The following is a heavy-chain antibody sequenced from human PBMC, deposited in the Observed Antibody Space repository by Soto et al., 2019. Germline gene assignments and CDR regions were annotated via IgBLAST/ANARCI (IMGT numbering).Heavy chain of an antibody. CDR3: AKHEGYCSSTTCSNFDY. D-gene: IGHD2-2*01. V-gene: IGHV3-30*18. J-gene: IGHJ4*02. CDR1: GFTFSTFG. CDR2: MSNNGGNK. Sequence: GSLRLSCSASGFTFSTFGMHWVRQAPGKGLEWVALMSNNGGNKYFADSVRGRFTISRDDSKNTVYLQMSSLKASDTAMYYCAKHEGYCSSTTCSNFDYWGQGTLVTVSS.